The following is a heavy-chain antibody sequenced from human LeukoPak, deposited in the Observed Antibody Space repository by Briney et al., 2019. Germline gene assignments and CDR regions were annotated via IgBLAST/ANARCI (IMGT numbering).Heavy chain of an antibody. D-gene: IGHD1-26*01. CDR3: ARLVGAQFDP. CDR2: IYYSGST. V-gene: IGHV4-39*01. CDR1: GGSISSTNSY. Sequence: SETLSLTCTVSGGSISSTNSYWGWVRQPPGKGLEWIGSIYYSGSTYYNPSLKSRVTISVDTSKNQFSLKLSSVTAADTAVYYCARLVGAQFDPWGQGTLVTVSS. J-gene: IGHJ5*02.